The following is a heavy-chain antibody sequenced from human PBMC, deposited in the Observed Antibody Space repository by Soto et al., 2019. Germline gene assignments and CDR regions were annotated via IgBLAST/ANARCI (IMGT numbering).Heavy chain of an antibody. J-gene: IGHJ3*02. CDR3: AGDLIVGTTGTTENSFDI. CDR1: GGTFSSYA. Sequence: ASVKVSCKASGGTFSSYAISWVRQAPGQGLEWMGGIIPIFGTANYAQKFQGRVTITADKSTSTAYMELSSLGSEDTAVYDCAGDLIVGTTGTTENSFDIWGQVRMVTGSS. D-gene: IGHD4-17*01. CDR2: IIPIFGTA. V-gene: IGHV1-69*06.